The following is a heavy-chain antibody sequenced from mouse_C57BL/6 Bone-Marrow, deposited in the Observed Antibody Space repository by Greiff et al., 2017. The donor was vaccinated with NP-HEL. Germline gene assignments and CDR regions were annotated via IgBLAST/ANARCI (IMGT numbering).Heavy chain of an antibody. D-gene: IGHD2-5*01. CDR2: ISDGGSYT. CDR1: GFTFSSYA. CDR3: ARQVTFDY. Sequence: EVKVVESGGGLVKPGGSLKLSCAASGFTFSSYAMSWVRQTPEKRLEWVATISDGGSYTYYPDNVKGRFTISRDNAKNNLYLQMSDLKSENTAMYYCARQVTFDYWGQGTTLTVSS. V-gene: IGHV5-4*03. J-gene: IGHJ2*01.